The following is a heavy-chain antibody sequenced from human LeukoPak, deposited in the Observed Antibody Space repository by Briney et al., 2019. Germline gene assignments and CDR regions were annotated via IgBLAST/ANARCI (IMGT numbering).Heavy chain of an antibody. D-gene: IGHD1-26*01. CDR3: AKREVGAFGY. CDR1: GFTFSSYA. CDR2: ISGSGGST. Sequence: GGSLRLSCAAPGFTFSSYAMSWVRQAPGKRLEWVSAISGSGGSTYYADSVKGRLTISRDNSKNTLYLQMNSLRAEDTAVYYCAKREVGAFGYWGQGTLVTVSS. J-gene: IGHJ4*02. V-gene: IGHV3-23*01.